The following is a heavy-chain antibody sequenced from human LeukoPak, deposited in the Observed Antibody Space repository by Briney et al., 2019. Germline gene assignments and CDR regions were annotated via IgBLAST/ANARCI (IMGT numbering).Heavy chain of an antibody. CDR3: AKDLRPRIAARHRYYYYGMDV. CDR2: ISYDGSNK. Sequence: TGGSLRLSCAASGFTFSSYGMHWVRQAPGKGLEWVAVISYDGSNKYYADSVKGRFTISRDNSKNTLYLQMNSLRAEDTAVYYCAKDLRPRIAARHRYYYYGMDVWGQGTTVTVSS. V-gene: IGHV3-30*18. J-gene: IGHJ6*02. CDR1: GFTFSSYG. D-gene: IGHD6-6*01.